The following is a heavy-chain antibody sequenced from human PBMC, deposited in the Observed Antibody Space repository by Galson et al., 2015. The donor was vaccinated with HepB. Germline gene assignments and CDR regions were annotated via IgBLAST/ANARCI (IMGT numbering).Heavy chain of an antibody. Sequence: SLRLSCAASGFTFNSYAMSWVRQPPGKGLEWVSPISGRGGSTFYGDSVQGRLILSRDNSKKTLYLQMNSLRAGDTAVYYCARDRFRSYDFLTGGVTGYYFDYWGQGTLVTVSS. CDR3: ARDRFRSYDFLTGGVTGYYFDY. CDR1: GFTFNSYA. D-gene: IGHD3-9*01. J-gene: IGHJ4*02. V-gene: IGHV3-23*02. CDR2: ISGRGGST.